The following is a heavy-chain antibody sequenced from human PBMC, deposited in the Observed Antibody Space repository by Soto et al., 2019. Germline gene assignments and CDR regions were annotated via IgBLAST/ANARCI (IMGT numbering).Heavy chain of an antibody. V-gene: IGHV4-31*03. D-gene: IGHD4-17*01. CDR2: IYYSGST. J-gene: IGHJ6*02. Sequence: SETLSLTCTVSGGSISSGGYYWSWIRQHPGKGLEWIGYIYYSGSTYYNPSLKSRVTISVDTSKNQFSLKLSSVTAADTAVYYCARGTSMTTVTPYYGMDVWGQGTTVTVSS. CDR3: ARGTSMTTVTPYYGMDV. CDR1: GGSISSGGYY.